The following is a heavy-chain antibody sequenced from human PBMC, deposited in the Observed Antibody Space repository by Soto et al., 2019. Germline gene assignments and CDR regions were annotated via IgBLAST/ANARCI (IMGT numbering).Heavy chain of an antibody. CDR2: INPSGGYT. Sequence: ASVKVSCKASGYTFSSYYMNWVRQAPGQGLERLGIINPSGGYTTYAQRFLGRVTMTSDPSTSTVHMELGSLTSEDTAVYYCARGGGIVVVIAPYDHWGQGTRVTVS. D-gene: IGHD2-21*01. V-gene: IGHV1-46*03. CDR3: ARGGGIVVVIAPYDH. CDR1: GYTFSSYY. J-gene: IGHJ4*02.